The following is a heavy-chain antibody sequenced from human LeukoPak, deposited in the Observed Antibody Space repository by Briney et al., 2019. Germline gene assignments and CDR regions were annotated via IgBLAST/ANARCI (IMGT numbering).Heavy chain of an antibody. CDR1: GYTFTNYG. CDR2: IDSRNGHT. Sequence: AAAVKVSCKASGYTFTNYGITWVRRAPGQRLEWMGWIDSRNGHTKYGQKFQGRVIMTTDTSTSTTYMEQRSLRYDDTAVYYCARAITMIVRAGDYWGEGTLVTVSS. J-gene: IGHJ4*02. CDR3: ARAITMIVRAGDY. V-gene: IGHV1-18*01. D-gene: IGHD3-22*01.